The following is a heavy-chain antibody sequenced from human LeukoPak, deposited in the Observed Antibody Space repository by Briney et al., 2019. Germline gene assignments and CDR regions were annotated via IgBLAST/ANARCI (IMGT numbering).Heavy chain of an antibody. V-gene: IGHV4-59*01. CDR3: AREYSSGLSWFDP. D-gene: IGHD6-19*01. CDR1: GGSINNYY. J-gene: IGHJ5*02. Sequence: SETLSLTCTLSGGSINNYYWSWIRQPPGKGLEWIGYIYYNGNTNYNPSLKSRVTIPVDTSKNQFSLKLSSVTVADTAVYFCAREYSSGLSWFDPWGQGTLVTVSS. CDR2: IYYNGNT.